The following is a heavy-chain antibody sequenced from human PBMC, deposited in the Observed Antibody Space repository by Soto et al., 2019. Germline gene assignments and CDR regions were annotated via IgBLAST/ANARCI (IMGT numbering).Heavy chain of an antibody. J-gene: IGHJ6*02. CDR1: GFTFSSYW. CDR3: AREILGYCTNGVCYSAYYYYYGMDV. Sequence: EVQLVESGGGLVQPGGSLRLSCAASGFTFSSYWMSWVRQAPGKGLEWVANIKQDGSEKYYVDSVKGRVTISRDNAKNSLYLQMNSLRAEDTAVYYCAREILGYCTNGVCYSAYYYYYGMDVWGQGTTVTVSS. V-gene: IGHV3-7*05. CDR2: IKQDGSEK. D-gene: IGHD2-8*01.